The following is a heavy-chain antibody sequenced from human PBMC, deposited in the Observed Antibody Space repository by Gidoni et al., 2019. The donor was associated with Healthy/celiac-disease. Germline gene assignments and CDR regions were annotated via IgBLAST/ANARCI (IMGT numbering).Heavy chain of an antibody. V-gene: IGHV3-30*18. J-gene: IGHJ6*02. CDR3: AKDPYYGMDV. Sequence: QVQLVESGGGVVQPGRSLRLSCAASGFTFSSYGMHWVRQAPGKGLEWVAVISYDGSNKYYADSVKGRFTISRDNSKNTLYLQMNSLRAEDTAVYYCAKDPYYGMDVWGQGTTVTVSS. CDR1: GFTFSSYG. CDR2: ISYDGSNK.